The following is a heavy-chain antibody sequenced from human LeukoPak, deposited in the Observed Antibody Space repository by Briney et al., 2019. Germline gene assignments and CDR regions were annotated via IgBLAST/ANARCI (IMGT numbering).Heavy chain of an antibody. Sequence: ASVKVSCKASGYTFTSYDINWVRQATGQGLEWIEWMNPNSGNTGYAQKFQGRVTMTRNTSISTAYMELSSLRSEDTAVYYCARDGDSSSWYMYYGMDVWGQGSTVTVSS. CDR3: ARDGDSSSWYMYYGMDV. J-gene: IGHJ6*02. V-gene: IGHV1-8*01. CDR1: GYTFTSYD. CDR2: MNPNSGNT. D-gene: IGHD6-13*01.